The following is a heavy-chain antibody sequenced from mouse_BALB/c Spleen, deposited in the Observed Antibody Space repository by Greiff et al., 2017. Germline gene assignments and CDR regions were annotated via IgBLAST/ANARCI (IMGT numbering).Heavy chain of an antibody. Sequence: EVQLVESGGGLVKPGGSLKLSCAASGFAFSSYDMSWVRQTPEKRLEWVAYISSGGGSTYYPDTVKGRFTISRDNAKNTLYLQMSSLKSEDTAMYYCARLGGFLAYGSSLWCAYWGQGTLVTVSA. CDR1: GFAFSSYD. J-gene: IGHJ3*01. V-gene: IGHV5-12-1*01. CDR3: ARLGGFLAYGSSLWCAY. CDR2: ISSGGGST. D-gene: IGHD1-1*01.